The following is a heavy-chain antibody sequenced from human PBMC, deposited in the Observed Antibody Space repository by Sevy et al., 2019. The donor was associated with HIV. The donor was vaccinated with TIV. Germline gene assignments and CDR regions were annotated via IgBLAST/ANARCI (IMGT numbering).Heavy chain of an antibody. Sequence: SETLSLTCTVSGGSIGTYYWSWIRQPAGKGPEWIGRIFVSGSTKYNPSLKSRVTMSVDPSKNQFSLKMNSLTAADTAVYYCARDGGYDYGQTLHFDFWGQGTLVTVSS. CDR1: GGSIGTYY. V-gene: IGHV4-4*07. CDR2: IFVSGST. D-gene: IGHD4-17*01. CDR3: ARDGGYDYGQTLHFDF. J-gene: IGHJ4*02.